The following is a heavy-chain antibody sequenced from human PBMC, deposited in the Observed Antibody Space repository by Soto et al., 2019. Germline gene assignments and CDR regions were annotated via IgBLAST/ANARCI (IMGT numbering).Heavy chain of an antibody. CDR1: GGSISSSSYY. V-gene: IGHV4-39*01. Sequence: SETLSLTCTVSGGSISSSSYYWGWIRQPPGKGLEWIGSIYYSGSTYYNPSLNSRVTISVDTSKNQFSLKLSSVTAADTAVYYCARHREDCSSTSCFYYFDYWGQGTLVTVSS. CDR2: IYYSGST. CDR3: ARHREDCSSTSCFYYFDY. D-gene: IGHD2-2*01. J-gene: IGHJ4*02.